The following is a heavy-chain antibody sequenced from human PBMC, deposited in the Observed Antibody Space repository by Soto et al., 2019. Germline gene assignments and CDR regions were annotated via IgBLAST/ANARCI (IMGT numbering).Heavy chain of an antibody. V-gene: IGHV4-59*08. CDR1: DGSISSYY. D-gene: IGHD2-2*01. CDR3: ARVYCRSSSCYDVFDY. Sequence: PSETLSITCTVSDGSISSYYWSWIRQPPGKGLEWIGYIYYTGSTNYSPSLKSRVTISIDTSKNQFSLKLRSVTAADTAVYYCARVYCRSSSCYDVFDYWRQGTPVTVSS. J-gene: IGHJ4*02. CDR2: IYYTGST.